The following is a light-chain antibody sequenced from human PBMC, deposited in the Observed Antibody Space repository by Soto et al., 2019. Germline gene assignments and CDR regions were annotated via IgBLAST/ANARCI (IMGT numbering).Light chain of an antibody. CDR1: QGISTY. CDR2: AAS. CDR3: EKYNSAPLT. J-gene: IGKJ4*01. V-gene: IGKV1-27*01. Sequence: DIQMTQSPSSLSASVGDRVTITCRASQGISTYLAWYQQKPGKVPKLLIYAASTLQSGVPSRVSGSGSGTDFTLTISSLQPEEVATDYCEKYNSAPLTFGGGTKVEIK.